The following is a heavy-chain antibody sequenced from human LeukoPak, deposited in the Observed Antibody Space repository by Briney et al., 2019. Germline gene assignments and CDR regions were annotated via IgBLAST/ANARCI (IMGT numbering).Heavy chain of an antibody. CDR3: GRELSSGWYYFDH. CDR1: GFPFSTLW. Sequence: PGGSLRLSYAASGFPFSTLWMTSARQAPGKALEWGANIKQDGSDHYYVDSVKGRFPISRDNAKNSRYLQMNSLRAEDTTVYYCGRELSSGWYYFDHRGQGTLSPSPQ. J-gene: IGHJ4*02. CDR2: IKQDGSDH. D-gene: IGHD6-19*01. V-gene: IGHV3-7*01.